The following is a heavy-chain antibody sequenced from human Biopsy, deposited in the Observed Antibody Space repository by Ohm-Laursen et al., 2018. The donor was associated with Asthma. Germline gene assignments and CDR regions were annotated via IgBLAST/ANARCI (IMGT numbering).Heavy chain of an antibody. V-gene: IGHV1-3*01. Sequence: GASVKVSCKASGYTFIHFAIHWVRQAPGQRLEWMGWINAGDGNTKYSQKFQGRVTITRDTSASTAYMDLRSLLSEDTAMYYCARTYYDFLTGQVNDAFALWGQGTMVTVSS. J-gene: IGHJ3*01. CDR3: ARTYYDFLTGQVNDAFAL. CDR2: INAGDGNT. CDR1: GYTFIHFA. D-gene: IGHD3-9*01.